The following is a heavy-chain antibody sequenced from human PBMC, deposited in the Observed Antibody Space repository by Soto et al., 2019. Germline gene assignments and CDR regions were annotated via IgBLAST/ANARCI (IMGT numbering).Heavy chain of an antibody. CDR1: GGTFSSYA. CDR2: IIPISGTA. Sequence: QVQLVQSGAEVKKPGSSVKVSCKAYGGTFSSYAISWVRQAPGQGREWMGGIIPISGTANYAQKFQGRVTITADESTSTAYMELSSLRSEDTAVYYCARSQGSSTSLEIYYYYYYGMDVWGQGTTVTVSS. D-gene: IGHD2-2*01. V-gene: IGHV1-69*01. J-gene: IGHJ6*02. CDR3: ARSQGSSTSLEIYYYYYYGMDV.